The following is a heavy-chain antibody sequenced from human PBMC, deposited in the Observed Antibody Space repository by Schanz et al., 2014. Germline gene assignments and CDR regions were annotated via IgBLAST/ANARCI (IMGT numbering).Heavy chain of an antibody. Sequence: QVLLVESGGGVVQPGGSLRVSCAASGFNFHYYGMHWVRQAPGKGPEWVAFIQLDGSEIYYTDSVKGRFTVSRDNSTTILHLEMNRPRPAASAVYYCRRRGRQKVAPQDYHYGMDVWGKGTTVSVSS. D-gene: IGHD2-15*01. CDR1: GFNFHYYG. J-gene: IGHJ6*04. CDR3: RRRGRQKVAPQDYHYGMDV. CDR2: IQLDGSEI. V-gene: IGHV3-30*02.